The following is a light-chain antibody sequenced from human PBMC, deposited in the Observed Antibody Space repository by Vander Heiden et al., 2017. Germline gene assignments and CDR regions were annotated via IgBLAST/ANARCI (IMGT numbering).Light chain of an antibody. J-gene: IGLJ2*01. CDR1: ALQKQY. CDR2: KDN. V-gene: IGLV3-25*03. Sequence: SYQLTQPPSVSVSPGQTARITCSGDALQKQYTYWYQQKPGQAAVLVIYKDNERPSGIPERFSGSSSGTTVTLTISGVQAEDEADYYCQSADSSGTVVFGGGTKLTVL. CDR3: QSADSSGTVV.